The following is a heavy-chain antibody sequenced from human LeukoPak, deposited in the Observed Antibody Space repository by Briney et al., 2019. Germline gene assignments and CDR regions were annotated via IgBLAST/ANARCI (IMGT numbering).Heavy chain of an antibody. CDR1: GGSISSYY. V-gene: IGHV4-59*08. Sequence: KPSETLSLTCTVSGGSISSYYWSWIRQPPGKGLEWIGYISYGGATSYNPSLKRRVTISVDSPKNRFSLRLSSLTAADTALYYCARHGGTLDYFDYWGPGSLVTAST. CDR3: ARHGGTLDYFDY. J-gene: IGHJ4*02. D-gene: IGHD1-26*01. CDR2: ISYGGAT.